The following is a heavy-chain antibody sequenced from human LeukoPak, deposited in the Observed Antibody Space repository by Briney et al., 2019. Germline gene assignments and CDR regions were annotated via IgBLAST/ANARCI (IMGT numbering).Heavy chain of an antibody. V-gene: IGHV1-18*01. CDR3: ASGYYSDGSGYFDY. CDR2: ISPYNGKT. Sequence: GASVKVSCKASGYIFSNFFSSYGITWVRQAPGQGLEWMGWISPYNGKTKFAQKFQGIVTMTTETSTSTAYMELRRLRSDDTAVYYCASGYYSDGSGYFDYWGQGTLVTVSS. J-gene: IGHJ4*02. D-gene: IGHD3-22*01. CDR1: GYIFSNFFSSYG.